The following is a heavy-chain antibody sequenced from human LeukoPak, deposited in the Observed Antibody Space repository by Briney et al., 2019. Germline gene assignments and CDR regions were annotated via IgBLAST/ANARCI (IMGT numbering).Heavy chain of an antibody. D-gene: IGHD2-2*01. J-gene: IGHJ6*02. CDR3: ARQNIVVVPAATNYYGMDV. CDR2: IYPGDSDT. V-gene: IGHV5-51*01. CDR1: GYSFTSYW. Sequence: GESLKISCKGSGYSFTSYWIGWVRQRPGKGLEWMGIIYPGDSDTRYSPSFQGQVTISADKSISTAYLQWSSLKASDTAMYYCARQNIVVVPAATNYYGMDVWGQGTTVTVSS.